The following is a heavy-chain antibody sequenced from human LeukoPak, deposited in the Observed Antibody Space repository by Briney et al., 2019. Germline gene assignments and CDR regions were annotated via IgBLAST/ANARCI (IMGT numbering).Heavy chain of an antibody. CDR2: INPNSGGT. CDR3: ARERGVVVVAAIDY. D-gene: IGHD2-15*01. V-gene: IGHV1-2*02. Sequence: ASVKVPCKASGYTFTGYYMHWVRQAPGQGLEWMGWINPNSGGTNYAQKFQGRVTMTRDTSISTAYMELSRLRSDDTAVYYRARERGVVVVAAIDYWGQGTLVTVSS. J-gene: IGHJ4*02. CDR1: GYTFTGYY.